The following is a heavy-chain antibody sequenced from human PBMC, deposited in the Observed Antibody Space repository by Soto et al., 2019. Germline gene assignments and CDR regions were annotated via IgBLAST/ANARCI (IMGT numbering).Heavy chain of an antibody. D-gene: IGHD6-6*01. CDR1: GGSISSFY. CDR2: IYLSGTT. CDR3: ARSPTTSSIGTFDI. J-gene: IGHJ3*02. Sequence: ETLSLTCPVSGGSISSFYWNWIRQSAGKGLEWIGRIYLSGTTTYNPSLQSRVTMSVDTSKNQFSLKLSSLTAADTAVYYCARSPTTSSIGTFDIWGQGTMVTV. V-gene: IGHV4-4*07.